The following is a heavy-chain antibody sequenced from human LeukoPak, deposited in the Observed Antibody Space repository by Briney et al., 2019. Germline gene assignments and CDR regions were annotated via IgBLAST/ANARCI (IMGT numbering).Heavy chain of an antibody. CDR2: IGSSGSAGGNI. J-gene: IGHJ6*03. CDR1: GFSFSGFG. V-gene: IGHV3-48*02. CDR3: ARAPTPYFTYYMDV. Sequence: GGSLRLSCAGSGFSFSGFGMTWVRQAPGKGLEWISYIGSSGSAGGNIYYAVSVKGRFTVSRDNAKDSLFLQMNSLQDADTAVYYCARAPTPYFTYYMDVWGKGTTVTVSS. D-gene: IGHD2-21*01.